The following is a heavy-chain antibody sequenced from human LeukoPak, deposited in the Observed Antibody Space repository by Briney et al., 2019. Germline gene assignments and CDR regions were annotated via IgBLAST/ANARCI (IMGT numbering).Heavy chain of an antibody. CDR1: GYSISSGYY. Sequence: SETLSLTCAVSGYSISSGYYWGWIRQPPGKGLEWIGSIYHSGSTYYNPSLKSRVTISVDTSKNQFSLKLSSVTAADTAVYYCASYTIFGVVNDDYWGQGTLVTVSS. CDR2: IYHSGST. V-gene: IGHV4-38-2*01. CDR3: ASYTIFGVVNDDY. J-gene: IGHJ4*02. D-gene: IGHD3-3*01.